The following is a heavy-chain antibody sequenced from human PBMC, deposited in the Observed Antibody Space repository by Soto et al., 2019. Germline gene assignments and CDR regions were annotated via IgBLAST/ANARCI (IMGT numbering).Heavy chain of an antibody. CDR3: AREGIAAAGSLDY. V-gene: IGHV3-33*01. D-gene: IGHD6-13*01. CDR1: GFTFSSYG. CDR2: IWYDGSNK. Sequence: QVQLVESGGGVVQPGRSPRLSCAASGFTFSSYGMHWVRQAPGKGLEWVAVIWYDGSNKYYADSVKGRFTISRDNSKNTLYLQMNSLRAEDTAVYYCAREGIAAAGSLDYWGQGTLVTVSS. J-gene: IGHJ4*02.